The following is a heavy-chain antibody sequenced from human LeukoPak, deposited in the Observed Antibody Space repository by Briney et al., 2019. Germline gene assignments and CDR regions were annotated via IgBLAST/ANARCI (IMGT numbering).Heavy chain of an antibody. CDR3: ARDSSWLVYGLDV. J-gene: IGHJ6*02. V-gene: IGHV3-74*01. D-gene: IGHD6-19*01. CDR2: INTDGSST. CDR1: RFTFSSYW. Sequence: PGGSLRLSCAASRFTFSSYWMHWVRQAPGKGLVWVSRINTDGSSTSYADSVKGRFTISRDNAKNSLYLEMNSLRAEDTAVYYCARDSSWLVYGLDVWGQGTKVTVS.